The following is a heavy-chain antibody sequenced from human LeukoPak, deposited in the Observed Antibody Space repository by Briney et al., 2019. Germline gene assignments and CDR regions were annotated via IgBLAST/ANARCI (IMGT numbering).Heavy chain of an antibody. V-gene: IGHV3-23*01. Sequence: PGGSLRLSCAASGFTFSSYAMSWVRQAPGKGLEWVSAISGSGGSTYYADSVKGRFTISRDSSKNTLYLQMNSLRAEDTAVYYCAKDWYYYDSSGYGALDYWGQGTLVTVSS. CDR3: AKDWYYYDSSGYGALDY. J-gene: IGHJ4*02. D-gene: IGHD3-22*01. CDR2: ISGSGGST. CDR1: GFTFSSYA.